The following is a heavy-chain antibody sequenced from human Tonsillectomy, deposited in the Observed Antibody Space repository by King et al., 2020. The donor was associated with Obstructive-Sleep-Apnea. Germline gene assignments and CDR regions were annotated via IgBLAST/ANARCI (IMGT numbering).Heavy chain of an antibody. CDR3: ARGIEEYNAAYFDY. D-gene: IGHD1-1*01. V-gene: IGHV4-39*07. J-gene: IGHJ4*02. CDR1: GGSISSSTYS. CDR2: IYYSGTT. Sequence: QLQESGPGLVKPSETLSLSCTVSGGSISSSTYSWGWIRQPPGKGLECIGNIYYSGTTYYNPSLKSRPTISADTTKNQISLKLSSVTAADSAMYYCARGIEEYNAAYFDYWGQGTLVTVSS.